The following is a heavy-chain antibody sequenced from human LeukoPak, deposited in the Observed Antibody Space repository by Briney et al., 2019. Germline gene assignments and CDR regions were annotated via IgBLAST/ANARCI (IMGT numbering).Heavy chain of an antibody. D-gene: IGHD4-17*01. CDR2: ISSSGTPI. J-gene: IGHJ4*02. Sequence: GGPLRLSCAVSGFTFRDHFMTWIRQAPGKGLEWVSYISSSGTPIYYADSVKGRFTISRDNANNALYLQMNSLRGEDTAVYYCARGCDNGDYCFDYWGQGSLVTVSS. CDR1: GFTFRDHF. V-gene: IGHV3-11*04. CDR3: ARGCDNGDYCFDY.